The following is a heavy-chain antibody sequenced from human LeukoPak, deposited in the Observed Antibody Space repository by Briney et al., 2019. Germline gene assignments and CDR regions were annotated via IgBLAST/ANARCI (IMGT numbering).Heavy chain of an antibody. CDR3: ASRGHCSSTSCHYIAAPSYYYMDV. V-gene: IGHV3-11*01. CDR2: ISSSGSTI. J-gene: IGHJ6*03. Sequence: GGSLRLSCAASGFTFSDYYMSWIRQAPGKGLEWVSYISSSGSTIYYADSVKGRFTISRDNAKNSLYLQMNSLRAEDTALYYCASRGHCSSTSCHYIAAPSYYYMDVWGKGTTVTVSS. D-gene: IGHD2-2*01. CDR1: GFTFSDYY.